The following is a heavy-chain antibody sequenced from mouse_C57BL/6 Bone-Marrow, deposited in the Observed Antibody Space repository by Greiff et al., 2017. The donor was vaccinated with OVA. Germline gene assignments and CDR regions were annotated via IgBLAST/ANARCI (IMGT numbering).Heavy chain of an antibody. V-gene: IGHV1-42*01. CDR3: ARAHDY. J-gene: IGHJ2*01. CDR1: GYTFTGYY. Sequence: VQLQQSGPELVKPGASVKLSCKASGYTFTGYYMNWVKQSPEKSLEWIGEINPSTGGTTYNQKFKAKATLTVDKSSSTAYMQLKSLTSEDSAVYYCARAHDYGGQGTTLTVSS. CDR2: INPSTGGT.